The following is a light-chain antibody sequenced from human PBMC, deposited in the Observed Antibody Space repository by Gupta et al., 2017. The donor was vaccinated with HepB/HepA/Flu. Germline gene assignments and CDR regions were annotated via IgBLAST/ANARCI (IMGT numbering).Light chain of an antibody. CDR3: QQYNNWPQT. Sequence: EIVMTQSPVTLSVTPGERATLSCRASQSVSSNLAWYQQKPGQAPRLLIYGASTRATGIPARISGSGSGTEFTLTISRLQSEDFAVYYCQQYNNWPQTFGQGTKVEIK. CDR2: GAS. J-gene: IGKJ1*01. V-gene: IGKV3-15*01. CDR1: QSVSSN.